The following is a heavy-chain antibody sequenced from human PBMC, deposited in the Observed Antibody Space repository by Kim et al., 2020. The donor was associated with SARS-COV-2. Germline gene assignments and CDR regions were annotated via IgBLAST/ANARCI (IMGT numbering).Heavy chain of an antibody. V-gene: IGHV3-33*06. J-gene: IGHJ4*02. Sequence: GGSLRLSCAASGFTFSSYGMHWVRQAPGKGLEWVAVIWYDGSNKYYADSVKGRFTISRDNSKNTLYLQMNSLRAEDTAVYYCAKLLEGGDYGEDYWGQGTLVTVSS. D-gene: IGHD4-17*01. CDR2: IWYDGSNK. CDR3: AKLLEGGDYGEDY. CDR1: GFTFSSYG.